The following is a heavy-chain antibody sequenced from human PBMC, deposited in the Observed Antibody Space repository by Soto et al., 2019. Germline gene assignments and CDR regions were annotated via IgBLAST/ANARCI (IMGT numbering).Heavy chain of an antibody. CDR3: ARGDSTDCSNGVCSFFYNHDMDV. CDR1: GYSFTDYH. J-gene: IGHJ6*02. V-gene: IGHV1-2*04. D-gene: IGHD2-8*01. CDR2: INPKSGGA. Sequence: ASVKVSCKASGYSFTDYHIHWVRQAPGQGLEWLGRINPKSGGASTAQKFQGWVTMTTDTSISTASMELTRLTSDDTAIYYCARGDSTDCSNGVCSFFYNHDMDVWGQGTTVTVSS.